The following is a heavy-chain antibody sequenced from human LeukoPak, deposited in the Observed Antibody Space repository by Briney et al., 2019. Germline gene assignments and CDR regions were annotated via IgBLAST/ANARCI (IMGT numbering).Heavy chain of an antibody. CDR1: GFAFGTYS. V-gene: IGHV3-21*01. Sequence: PGGSLRLSCAASGFAFGTYSMNWVRQAPGEGLEWVSSVSTAGSFIYYADSVKGRFTISRDNAQNSLFLQMRSLRADDTAVYYCARDVSYDSSGDAFDIWGQGTMVTVSS. J-gene: IGHJ3*02. D-gene: IGHD3-22*01. CDR2: VSTAGSFI. CDR3: ARDVSYDSSGDAFDI.